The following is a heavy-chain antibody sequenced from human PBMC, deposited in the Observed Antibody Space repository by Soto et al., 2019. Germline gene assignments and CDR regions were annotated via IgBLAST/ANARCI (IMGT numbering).Heavy chain of an antibody. J-gene: IGHJ4*02. CDR1: GLNFGLSS. Sequence: GGSLRLSCAASGLNFGLSSMSWVRQAPGKGLEWVSGISDSGGSTYYADSVKGRFTISRDNSKNTLYLQMNSPRAEDTAVYYCAKGTYYYGSAPYYFDYWGQGTLVTVSS. D-gene: IGHD3-10*01. CDR3: AKGTYYYGSAPYYFDY. CDR2: ISDSGGST. V-gene: IGHV3-23*01.